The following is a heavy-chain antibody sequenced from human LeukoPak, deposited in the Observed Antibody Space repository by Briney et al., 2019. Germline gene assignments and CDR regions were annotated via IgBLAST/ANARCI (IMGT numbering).Heavy chain of an antibody. Sequence: SETLSLTCTVSGGSINSYYWNWIRQPPGKGLEWIGYIYYSGSTNYNPSLKSRVTISVDTSKNQFSLKLSSVTAADTAVYYCARARYSSGWCDYWGQGTLVTVSS. CDR2: IYYSGST. D-gene: IGHD6-19*01. CDR1: GGSINSYY. V-gene: IGHV4-59*01. J-gene: IGHJ4*02. CDR3: ARARYSSGWCDY.